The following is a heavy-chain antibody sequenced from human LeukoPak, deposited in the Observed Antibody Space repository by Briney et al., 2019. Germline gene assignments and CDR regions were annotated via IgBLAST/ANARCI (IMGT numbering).Heavy chain of an antibody. V-gene: IGHV3-23*01. D-gene: IGHD5-18*01. CDR1: GFTFSGYA. Sequence: PGGSLRLSCAASGFTFSGYAMSWVRQAPGKGLEWVSVISGNGGRTYYADSVKGLFTISRDNSKDTLYLQMNSLRAEDTAVYYCAKVRDLDTVLARFVNWGQNPVVTLSS. CDR3: AKVRDLDTVLARFVN. J-gene: IGHJ1*01. CDR2: ISGNGGRT.